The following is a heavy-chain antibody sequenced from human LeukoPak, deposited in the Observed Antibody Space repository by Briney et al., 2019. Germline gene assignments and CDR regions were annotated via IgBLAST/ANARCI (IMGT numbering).Heavy chain of an antibody. J-gene: IGHJ4*02. D-gene: IGHD1-26*01. CDR1: GYTFTSYY. Sequence: ASVKVSCKASGYTFTSYYLHWVRQAPGQGLEWMGMVSPSGGSTSYAQKFQGRVTMTRDTSTTTVYMELSSLRSDDTAVFYCARRHKHYYQIDYWGQGTLVTVSS. CDR2: VSPSGGST. V-gene: IGHV1-46*01. CDR3: ARRHKHYYQIDY.